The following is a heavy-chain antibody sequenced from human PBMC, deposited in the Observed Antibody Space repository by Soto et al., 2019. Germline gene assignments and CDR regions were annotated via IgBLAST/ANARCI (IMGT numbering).Heavy chain of an antibody. Sequence: PGGSLKISCQASYEIFTTNCITWVLQMPGKGLEWVGRIDPSDSYTTYNPSLKGHVILSVDKSVKTAYLQWPSLRASDTAIYFCGRDFGSGHADFWGQGTLVTVSS. CDR1: YEIFTTNC. CDR3: GRDFGSGHADF. D-gene: IGHD1-26*01. V-gene: IGHV5-10-1*01. CDR2: IDPSDSYT. J-gene: IGHJ4*02.